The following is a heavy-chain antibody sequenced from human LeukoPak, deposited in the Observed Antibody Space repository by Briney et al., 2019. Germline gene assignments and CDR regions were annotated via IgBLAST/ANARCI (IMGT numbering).Heavy chain of an antibody. J-gene: IGHJ4*02. Sequence: GGSLRLSCAASRFTFTNYSMNWVRQAPGKGLEWVSSISSLSNYIYYADSVKGQFTISRDNAKNSLYLQMNSLRAEDTALYYCARGGENSGFDYWGQGTLVIVSS. CDR3: ARGGENSGFDY. CDR1: RFTFTNYS. D-gene: IGHD6-19*01. CDR2: ISSLSNYI. V-gene: IGHV3-21*01.